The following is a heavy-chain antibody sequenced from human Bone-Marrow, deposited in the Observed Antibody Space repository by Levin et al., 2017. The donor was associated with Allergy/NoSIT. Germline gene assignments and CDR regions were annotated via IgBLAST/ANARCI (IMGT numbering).Heavy chain of an antibody. V-gene: IGHV3-15*07. CDR2: IKSKTDGGTT. J-gene: IGHJ4*02. CDR3: TTGGGGVVLVPADIPFDY. CDR1: GFTFSNAW. D-gene: IGHD2-2*01. Sequence: GGSLRLSCAASGFTFSNAWMNWVRQAPGKGLEWVGRIKSKTDGGTTDYAAPVKGRFTISRDDSKNTLYLQMNSLKTEDTAVYYCTTGGGGVVLVPADIPFDYWGQGTLVTVSS.